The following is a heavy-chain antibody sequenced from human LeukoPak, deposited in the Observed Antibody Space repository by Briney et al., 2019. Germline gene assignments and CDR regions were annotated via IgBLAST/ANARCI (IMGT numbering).Heavy chain of an antibody. V-gene: IGHV4-59*01. J-gene: IGHJ5*02. D-gene: IGHD6-19*01. CDR2: ISHNGNT. Sequence: PSETLSLTCTVSGGSISSYYWSWIRQPPGKGLEWIGYISHNGNTNHNPSLKSRVAISVDTSKNQFSLTLTSVTAADTAVYYCARQWLVYGGWFDPWGQGTLVTVSS. CDR3: ARQWLVYGGWFDP. CDR1: GGSISSYY.